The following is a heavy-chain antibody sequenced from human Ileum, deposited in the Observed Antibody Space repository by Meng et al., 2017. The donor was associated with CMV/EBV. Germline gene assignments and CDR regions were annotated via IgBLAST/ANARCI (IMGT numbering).Heavy chain of an antibody. CDR1: GFNFNRNG. V-gene: IGHV3-30*02. J-gene: IGHJ4*02. CDR3: AKLVGVYSSFDY. D-gene: IGHD5/OR15-5a*01. Sequence: SCAASGFNFNRNGMHWVRQAPGKGLEWVAFISSDGNNKYYADSVKGRFTVSRDNSKNTLYLQMNSLRAEDTAVYYCAKLVGVYSSFDYWGRGTLVTVSS. CDR2: ISSDGNNK.